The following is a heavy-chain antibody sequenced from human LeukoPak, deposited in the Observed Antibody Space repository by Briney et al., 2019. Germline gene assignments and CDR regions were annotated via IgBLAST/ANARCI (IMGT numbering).Heavy chain of an antibody. CDR3: ARAVTGTSMVDY. CDR2: ISYTGST. V-gene: IGHV4-59*08. Sequence: WETLSLTCTISGGSIGGDHWSWIRRAPGKGLEWSGYISYTGSTSYNPSLRNRVTISLHTSENQFSLRLTSVTAADTAVYYCARAVTGTSMVDYWGQGTLVAVSS. D-gene: IGHD6-19*01. J-gene: IGHJ4*02. CDR1: GGSIGGDH.